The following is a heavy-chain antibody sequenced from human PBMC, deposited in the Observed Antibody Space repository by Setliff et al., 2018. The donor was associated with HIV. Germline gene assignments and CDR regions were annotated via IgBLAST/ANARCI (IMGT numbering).Heavy chain of an antibody. V-gene: IGHV4-59*01. Sequence: SETLSLTCTVSRGSIKYYFWSWIRQPPGKGLECIGHISYSGTTNYNPSLESRVSISVDTSKNQFSLKLKSVTAADTAVYYCARGARLLAGYSDRWDYYYMGVWGKGTTVTVSS. CDR2: ISYSGTT. D-gene: IGHD6-13*01. CDR3: ARGARLLAGYSDRWDYYYMGV. J-gene: IGHJ6*03. CDR1: RGSIKYYF.